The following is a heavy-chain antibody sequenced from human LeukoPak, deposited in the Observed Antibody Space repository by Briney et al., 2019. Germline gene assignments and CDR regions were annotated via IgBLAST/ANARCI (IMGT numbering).Heavy chain of an antibody. J-gene: IGHJ6*02. CDR2: INPNGGGT. Sequence: ASVKVSCKAFGYTFTGYYMHWVRQAPGQGLEWMGWINPNGGGTNYAQKFQGWVTMTRDTSISTAYMELSRLRSDDTAVYYCARGLAVVPAAMRSYYYGMDVWGQGTTVTVSS. D-gene: IGHD2-2*01. CDR3: ARGLAVVPAAMRSYYYGMDV. V-gene: IGHV1-2*04. CDR1: GYTFTGYY.